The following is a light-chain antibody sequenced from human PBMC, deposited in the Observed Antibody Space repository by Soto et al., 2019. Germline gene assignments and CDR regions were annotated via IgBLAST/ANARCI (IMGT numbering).Light chain of an antibody. CDR1: QGISNY. Sequence: DLQMTQSPSSLSASVGDRVTITCRASQGISNYLAWYQQKPGKVPKLLIYTASTLRSGVPSRFSGSGSGTDFTLAISSLQPEDVATYYCQTYNNAPWTFGQGTKVDIK. CDR2: TAS. CDR3: QTYNNAPWT. V-gene: IGKV1-27*01. J-gene: IGKJ1*01.